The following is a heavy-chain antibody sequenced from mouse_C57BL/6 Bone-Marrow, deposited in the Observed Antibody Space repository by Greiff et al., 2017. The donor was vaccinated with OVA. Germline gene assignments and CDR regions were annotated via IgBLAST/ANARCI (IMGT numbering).Heavy chain of an antibody. D-gene: IGHD2-5*01. V-gene: IGHV5-9*01. CDR3: ARRSNYWYFDV. Sequence: EVNLVESGGGLVKPGGSLKLSCAASGFTFSSYTMSWVRQTPEKRLEWVATISGGGGNTYYPDSVKGRFTISRDNAKNTLYLQMSSLRSEDTALYYCARRSNYWYFDVWGTGTTVTVSS. CDR2: ISGGGGNT. J-gene: IGHJ1*03. CDR1: GFTFSSYT.